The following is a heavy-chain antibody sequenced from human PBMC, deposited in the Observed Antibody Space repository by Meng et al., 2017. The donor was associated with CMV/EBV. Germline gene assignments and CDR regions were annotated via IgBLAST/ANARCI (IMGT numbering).Heavy chain of an antibody. J-gene: IGHJ4*02. D-gene: IGHD3-9*01. CDR3: ASSYDILTGYVSD. Sequence: GESLKISCAASGFTFSSYSMNWVRQAPGKGLEWVSSISSSSSYIYYADSVKGRFTISRDNAKNSLYLQMNSLRAEDTAVYYCASSYDILTGYVSDWGQGTLVTVSS. V-gene: IGHV3-21*01. CDR1: GFTFSSYS. CDR2: ISSSSSYI.